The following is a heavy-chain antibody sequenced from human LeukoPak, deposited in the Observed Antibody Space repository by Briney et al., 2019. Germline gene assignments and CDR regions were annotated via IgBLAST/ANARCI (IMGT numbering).Heavy chain of an antibody. CDR3: ARIPVGGNRAFDI. CDR1: GFTLSSYW. D-gene: IGHD6-19*01. V-gene: IGHV3-74*01. J-gene: IGHJ3*02. Sequence: GGSLRLSCAASGFTLSSYWMHWVRQGPEKGLVWVSRINDHGSSTDYADSVKGRFTISRDNGKNTLYLQMNSLRAEDTAVYYCARIPVGGNRAFDIWGQGTVVTVSS. CDR2: INDHGSST.